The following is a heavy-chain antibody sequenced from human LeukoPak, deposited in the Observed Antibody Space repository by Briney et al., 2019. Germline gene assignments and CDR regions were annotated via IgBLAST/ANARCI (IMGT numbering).Heavy chain of an antibody. V-gene: IGHV1-2*02. CDR2: INPNSGGT. J-gene: IGHJ4*02. Sequence: ASVKVSCKVSGYTLTELSMHWVRQAPGQGLEWMGWINPNSGGTNYAQKFQGRVTMTRDTSISTAYMELSRLRSDDTAVYYCARAYCSSTSCYYYFDYWGQGTLVTVSS. D-gene: IGHD2-2*01. CDR1: GYTLTELS. CDR3: ARAYCSSTSCYYYFDY.